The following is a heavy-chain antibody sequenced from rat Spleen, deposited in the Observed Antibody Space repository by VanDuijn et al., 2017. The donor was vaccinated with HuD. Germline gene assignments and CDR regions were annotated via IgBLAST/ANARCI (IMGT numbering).Heavy chain of an antibody. Sequence: QVQLKESGPGLVQPSQTLSLTCTVSGFSLSSYGVIWVRQPPGKGLEWMGVKWGNGNTNYNSALKSRLSISRDTSKSQVYLKMNSLQTEDTATYYCASQTGSPYWGQGVMVTVSS. D-gene: IGHD5-1*01. CDR3: ASQTGSPY. CDR2: KWGNGNT. J-gene: IGHJ2*01. V-gene: IGHV2-13*01. CDR1: GFSLSSYG.